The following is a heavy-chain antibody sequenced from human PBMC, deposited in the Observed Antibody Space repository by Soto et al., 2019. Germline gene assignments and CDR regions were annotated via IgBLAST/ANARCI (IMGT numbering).Heavy chain of an antibody. J-gene: IGHJ5*02. Sequence: ASETLSLTCTVSGGSISNGGYYWSWIRQHPGKGLEWIGYIYYSGSTYYNPSLKSRVTISVDTSKNQFSLKLSSVTAADTAVYYCARDRGGYYYDSSANWFDPWGQGTLVTVSS. CDR2: IYYSGST. CDR1: GGSISNGGYY. V-gene: IGHV4-31*03. D-gene: IGHD3-22*01. CDR3: ARDRGGYYYDSSANWFDP.